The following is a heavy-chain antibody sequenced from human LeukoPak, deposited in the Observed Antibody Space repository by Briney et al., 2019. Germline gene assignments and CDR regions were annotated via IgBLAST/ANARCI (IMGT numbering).Heavy chain of an antibody. Sequence: PGRSLRLSCAASGFTFSSYGMHWVRQAPGKGLEWVAFIRYDGSNKYYADSVKGRFTISRDDSENTLSLQMNSLRAEDTAVYYCAKATGYLLWGQGTLVTVSS. CDR2: IRYDGSNK. V-gene: IGHV3-30*02. D-gene: IGHD1-14*01. CDR3: AKATGYLL. CDR1: GFTFSSYG. J-gene: IGHJ4*02.